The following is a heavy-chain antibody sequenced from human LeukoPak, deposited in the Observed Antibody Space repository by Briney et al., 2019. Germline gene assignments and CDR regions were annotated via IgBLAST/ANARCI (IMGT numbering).Heavy chain of an antibody. J-gene: IGHJ3*02. CDR2: IYYSGST. CDR3: ARPLYDAFDI. CDR1: GGSITSSSYY. V-gene: IGHV4-39*01. Sequence: SETLSLTCTVSGGSITSSSYYWGWIRQPPGKGPEWIGSIYYSGSTYYNPSLKSRVTISVDTSKNQFSLKLSSVTAADTAVYYCARPLYDAFDIWGQGTMVTVSS. D-gene: IGHD2-2*02.